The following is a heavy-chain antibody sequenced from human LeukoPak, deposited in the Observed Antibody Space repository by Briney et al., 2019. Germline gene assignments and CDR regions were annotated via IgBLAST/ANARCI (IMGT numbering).Heavy chain of an antibody. CDR3: ARGGRKYSSTFDY. V-gene: IGHV4-59*12. D-gene: IGHD6-13*01. J-gene: IGHJ4*02. Sequence: SETLSLTCTVSGGSISSYYWSWIRQPPGKGLEWIGYIYYSGSTNYNPSLKSRVTISVDTSKNQFSLKLSSVTAADTAVYYCARGGRKYSSTFDYWGQGTLVTVSS. CDR2: IYYSGST. CDR1: GGSISSYY.